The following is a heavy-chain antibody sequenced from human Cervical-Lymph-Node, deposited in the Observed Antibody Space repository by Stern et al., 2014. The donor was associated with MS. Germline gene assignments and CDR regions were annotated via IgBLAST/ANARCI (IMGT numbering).Heavy chain of an antibody. J-gene: IGHJ3*02. CDR2: IYPGDSDT. CDR1: GYSFTSYW. V-gene: IGHV5-51*01. CDR3: ARRSALTGDAFDI. D-gene: IGHD2-15*01. Sequence: VQLGQSGAEVKKPGESLKISCKGSGYSFTSYWIGWVRQMPGKGLEWMGIIYPGDSDTRCSPSFQGQVTISAAKPISTAYLQWSSLKASDTAMYYCARRSALTGDAFDIWGQGTMVTVSS.